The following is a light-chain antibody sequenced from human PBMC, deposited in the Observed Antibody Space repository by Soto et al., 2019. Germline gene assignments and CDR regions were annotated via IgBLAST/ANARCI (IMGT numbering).Light chain of an antibody. Sequence: DIQMTQSPSSVSAAVGDRVTITCRASQGISTWLSWYQQKPGKAPKRLIYAASSLQSGVPSRFSGSGSGTDFTLTTSSLQPEDSATYYCQQDNLFPVTVGPGTKVNIQ. J-gene: IGKJ3*01. V-gene: IGKV1D-12*01. CDR2: AAS. CDR3: QQDNLFPVT. CDR1: QGISTW.